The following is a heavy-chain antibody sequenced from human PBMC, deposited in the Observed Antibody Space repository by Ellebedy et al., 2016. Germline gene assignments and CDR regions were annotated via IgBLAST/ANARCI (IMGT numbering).Heavy chain of an antibody. CDR1: GFTFTKAW. CDR3: TTDRFLLGPDDAFDI. V-gene: IGHV3-15*01. J-gene: IGHJ3*02. Sequence: GESLKISXSVSGFTFTKAWMAWVRQAPGKGLEWVGRIRSKTDGGTKDYAAPVEGRFTISRDDSRDTLYLQMDSLKTEDTAVYYCTTDRFLLGPDDAFDIWGQGTMVTVSS. CDR2: IRSKTDGGTK. D-gene: IGHD3/OR15-3a*01.